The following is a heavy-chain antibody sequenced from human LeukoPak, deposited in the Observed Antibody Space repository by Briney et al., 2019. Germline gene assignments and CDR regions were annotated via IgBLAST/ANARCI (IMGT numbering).Heavy chain of an antibody. CDR2: VRGRGGGT. D-gene: IGHD5-18*01. Sequence: TGGSLTLSCAASGLTFSTYAMGWVRQAPGEGLELDSGVRGRGGGTYYADSVKGRFTVSRDNSKNTLHLQMSSLRVEDTAVYCCARVWRVNTYGPGDYWGQGTLVTVSS. J-gene: IGHJ4*02. CDR1: GLTFSTYA. CDR3: ARVWRVNTYGPGDY. V-gene: IGHV3-23*01.